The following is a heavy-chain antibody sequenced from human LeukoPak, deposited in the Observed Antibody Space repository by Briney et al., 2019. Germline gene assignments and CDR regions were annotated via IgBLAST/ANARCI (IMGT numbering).Heavy chain of an antibody. D-gene: IGHD6-13*01. J-gene: IGHJ4*02. CDR3: ARGAAGWNHYYFDY. CDR1: GYTFTGYY. CDR2: INPDSGGT. Sequence: EASVTVSCKASGYTFTGYYLHWVRQAPGQGLEWMGRINPDSGGTDYAQNFQGRVTMTRDTSISTAYMELSRLISDDTAVYYCARGAAGWNHYYFDYWGQGTLVTVSS. V-gene: IGHV1-2*06.